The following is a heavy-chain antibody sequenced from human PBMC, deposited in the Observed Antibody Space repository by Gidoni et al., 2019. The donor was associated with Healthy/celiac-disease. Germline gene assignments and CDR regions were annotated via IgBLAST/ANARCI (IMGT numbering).Heavy chain of an antibody. CDR3: ARFFMEGDWSGPVPYYYGMDV. J-gene: IGHJ6*02. Sequence: QVQLQESGPGLVKPSETLSLTCTVSGCSIRSYYWSWIRQPPGKGLEWIGYIYYSGSTNYNPSLKSRVTISVDTSKNQFSLKLSSVTAADTAVYYCARFFMEGDWSGPVPYYYGMDVWGQGTTVTVSS. CDR1: GCSIRSYY. V-gene: IGHV4-59*01. CDR2: IYYSGST. D-gene: IGHD3-3*01.